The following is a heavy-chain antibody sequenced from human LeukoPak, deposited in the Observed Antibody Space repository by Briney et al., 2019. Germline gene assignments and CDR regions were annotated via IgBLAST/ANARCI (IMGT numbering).Heavy chain of an antibody. J-gene: IGHJ4*02. D-gene: IGHD6-19*01. CDR3: ARASSGWYGY. CDR2: ISSNGGSA. Sequence: GGSLRLSCVVSGFTFSSYAMHWVRQAPGKGLEYVSAISSNGGSAYYANSVKGRFTISRDNSKNTLYLQMGSLRVEDMAVYYCARASSGWYGYWGQGTLVTVSS. CDR1: GFTFSSYA. V-gene: IGHV3-64*01.